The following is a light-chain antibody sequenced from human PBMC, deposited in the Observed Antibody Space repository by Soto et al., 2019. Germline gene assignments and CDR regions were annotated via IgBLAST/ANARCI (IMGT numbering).Light chain of an antibody. J-gene: IGLJ1*01. V-gene: IGLV2-14*01. CDR1: SRDVGGYNY. CDR2: EVT. CDR3: CSFTSGNTAYV. Sequence: QSVLTHPGAVSGSPGQSITISCTGTSRDVGGYNYVSWYQQHPGKAPKLMIYEVTNRPSGVSTRFSGSKSGNTASLTISGLQAEDEADYYCCSFTSGNTAYVFGTGTKVTVL.